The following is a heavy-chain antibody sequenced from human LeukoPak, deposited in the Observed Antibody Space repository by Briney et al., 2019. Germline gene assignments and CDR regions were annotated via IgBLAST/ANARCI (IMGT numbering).Heavy chain of an antibody. V-gene: IGHV3-33*01. CDR1: GFTFSTYG. D-gene: IGHD2-21*02. CDR3: ARDSRHLTVTATEFDY. J-gene: IGHJ4*02. CDR2: IWYDGRKE. Sequence: QPGGSLRLSCAASGFTFSTYGMHWVRQAPGKGLEWVAVIWYDGRKEYYADSVKGRFTISRDNSKNTLYLQMNSLRVEDTAMYYCARDSRHLTVTATEFDYWGQGTLVTVSS.